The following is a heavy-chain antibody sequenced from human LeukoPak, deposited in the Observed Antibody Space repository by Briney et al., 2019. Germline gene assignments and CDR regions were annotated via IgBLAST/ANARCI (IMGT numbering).Heavy chain of an antibody. D-gene: IGHD3-10*01. V-gene: IGHV3-23*01. J-gene: IGHJ4*02. CDR3: ARYYGSGSYWTDY. CDR2: ISGSGGNT. Sequence: TGGSPRLSCAASGFTFSSYAMSWVRQAPGKRLEWVSAISGSGGNTYYADSVKGRFTISRDNSKNTLYLQMNSLRAEDTAVYYCARYYGSGSYWTDYWGQGTLVTVSS. CDR1: GFTFSSYA.